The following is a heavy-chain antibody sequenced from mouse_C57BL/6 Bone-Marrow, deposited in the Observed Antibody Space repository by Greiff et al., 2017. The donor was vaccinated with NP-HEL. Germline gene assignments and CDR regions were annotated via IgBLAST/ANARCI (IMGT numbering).Heavy chain of an antibody. CDR1: GFSFTSYA. V-gene: IGHV2-9-1*01. D-gene: IGHD2-5*01. CDR2: IWTGGGT. Sequence: QVQLQQSGPGLVAPSQSLSITCTASGFSFTSYAISWVRQPPGKGLEWLGVIWTGGGTNYNSALKSRLSISKDNSKIQVFLKMNSLQTDDTARYYCARISHSNPWFAYWGQGTLVTVSA. J-gene: IGHJ3*01. CDR3: ARISHSNPWFAY.